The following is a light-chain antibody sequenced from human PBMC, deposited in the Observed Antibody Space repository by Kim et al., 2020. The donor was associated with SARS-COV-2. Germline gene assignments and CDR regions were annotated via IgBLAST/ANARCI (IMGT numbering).Light chain of an antibody. CDR3: GSWDSSLNTGQV. Sequence: QMVTISCSGSISNIGKNYVSLYQQLPGTAPKLLIYDTYKRPSGISDRFSGSKSGTSATLEIAGLQTGDEAVYYCGSWDSSLNTGQVFGGGTQLTVL. CDR2: DTY. J-gene: IGLJ2*01. V-gene: IGLV1-51*01. CDR1: ISNIGKNY.